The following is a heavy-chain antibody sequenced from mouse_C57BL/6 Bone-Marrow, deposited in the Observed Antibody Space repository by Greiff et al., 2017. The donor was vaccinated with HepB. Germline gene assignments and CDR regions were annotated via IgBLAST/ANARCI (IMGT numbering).Heavy chain of an antibody. CDR3: ARSDYYGSSSTSSFAY. J-gene: IGHJ3*01. CDR1: GFTFSDYG. D-gene: IGHD1-1*01. CDR2: ISSGSSTI. Sequence: EVMLVESGGGLVKPGGSLKLSCAASGFTFSDYGMHWVRQAPEKGLEWVAYISSGSSTIYYADTVKGRFTISRDNAKNTLFLQMTSLRSEDTAMYYCARSDYYGSSSTSSFAYWGQGTLVTVSA. V-gene: IGHV5-17*01.